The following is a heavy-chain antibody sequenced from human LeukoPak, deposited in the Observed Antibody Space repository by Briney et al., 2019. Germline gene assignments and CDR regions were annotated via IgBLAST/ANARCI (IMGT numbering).Heavy chain of an antibody. Sequence: SETLSLTCAVYGGSFSGYYWSWIRQPPGKGLEWIGEINHSGSTNYNPSLKSRVAISVDTSKNQFSLKLSSVTAADTAVYYCARGRGPYYYYYMDVWGKGTTVTVSS. J-gene: IGHJ6*03. CDR1: GGSFSGYY. CDR2: INHSGST. CDR3: ARGRGPYYYYYMDV. V-gene: IGHV4-34*01.